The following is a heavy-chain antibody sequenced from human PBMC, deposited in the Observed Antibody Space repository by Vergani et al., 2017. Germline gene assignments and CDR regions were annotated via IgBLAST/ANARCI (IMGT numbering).Heavy chain of an antibody. CDR3: AKSPYSYGHHYFDY. V-gene: IGHV3-23*01. D-gene: IGHD5-18*01. Sequence: EVQLLESGGNLIQPGGSLRLSCGASGFTFSSYAMTWVRLAPGKGLQWVSAISGSGGNTFYTDSVKGRFTISRDNSKDTLYLQMNSLRAEDTAVYYCAKSPYSYGHHYFDYWGQGTLVTVSS. CDR1: GFTFSSYA. CDR2: ISGSGGNT. J-gene: IGHJ4*02.